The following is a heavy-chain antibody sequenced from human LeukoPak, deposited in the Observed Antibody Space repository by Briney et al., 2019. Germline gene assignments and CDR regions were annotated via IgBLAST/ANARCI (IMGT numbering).Heavy chain of an antibody. Sequence: GGSLRLSCAASGFTFSSYSMNWVRQAPGKGLEWVSYISSSSSTIYYADSVKGRFTISRDNAKNSLYLQMSSLRAEDTALYYCARARRGSSYYFDYWGQGTLVTVSS. J-gene: IGHJ4*02. CDR3: ARARRGSSYYFDY. CDR2: ISSSSSTI. CDR1: GFTFSSYS. D-gene: IGHD3-10*01. V-gene: IGHV3-48*01.